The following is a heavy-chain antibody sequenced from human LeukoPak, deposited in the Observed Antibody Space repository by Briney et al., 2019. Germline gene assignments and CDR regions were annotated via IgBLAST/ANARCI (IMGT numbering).Heavy chain of an antibody. V-gene: IGHV3-15*01. CDR1: GFTFSNAW. Sequence: PGGSLRLSCAASGFTFSNAWMSWVRQAPGKGLEWVARIKSKSHGGTTDYAAPAKGRFTMSRDDPKNTLYLQMSSLKTEDTAVYYCTTDLPTSGSYSNDYWGQGTLVTVSS. D-gene: IGHD1-26*01. J-gene: IGHJ4*02. CDR2: IKSKSHGGTT. CDR3: TTDLPTSGSYSNDY.